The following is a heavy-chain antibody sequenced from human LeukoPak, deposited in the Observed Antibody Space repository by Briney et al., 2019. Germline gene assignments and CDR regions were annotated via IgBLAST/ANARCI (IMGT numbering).Heavy chain of an antibody. V-gene: IGHV3-7*01. J-gene: IGHJ3*02. CDR1: GFTFSRHW. CDR2: INQDGSER. Sequence: PGGSLRLSCAASGFTFSRHWMTWVRQAPGKGLEWVANINQDGSERYYVDSVKGRFTISKDNAKNSLYLQMNSLRAEDTAVYYCARDSEYSSSFAFDIWGQGTMVTVSS. D-gene: IGHD6-13*01. CDR3: ARDSEYSSSFAFDI.